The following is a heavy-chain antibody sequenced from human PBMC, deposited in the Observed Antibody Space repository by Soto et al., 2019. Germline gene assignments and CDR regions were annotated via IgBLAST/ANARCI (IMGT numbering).Heavy chain of an antibody. V-gene: IGHV4-31*03. CDR1: GGSISSGGYS. Sequence: QVQLQESGPGLVKPSQTLSLTCTVSGGSISSGGYSWSWIRQHPGKGLEWIGYIYYSGSTYYNPSLKSRVTISLDTSKNQFSLKLSSVTAADTAMYYCARLSSGERLNFDYWGQGTLVTVSS. D-gene: IGHD3-10*02. CDR2: IYYSGST. J-gene: IGHJ4*02. CDR3: ARLSSGERLNFDY.